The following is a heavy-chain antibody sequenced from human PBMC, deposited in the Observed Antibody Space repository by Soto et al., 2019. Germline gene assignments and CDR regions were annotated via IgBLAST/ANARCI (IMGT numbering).Heavy chain of an antibody. CDR2: IYYSGST. CDR1: GGSFSSYD. D-gene: IGHD6-13*01. Sequence: PXXTLSLPCTVSGGSFSSYDWSWIRQPPGKGLEWIGYIYYSGSTKYNPSLKSRVTISVDTSKNQFSLKLSSVTAADTAVYYCARRTGQQPEYYFDYWGQGTLGTVS. V-gene: IGHV4-59*01. CDR3: ARRTGQQPEYYFDY. J-gene: IGHJ4*02.